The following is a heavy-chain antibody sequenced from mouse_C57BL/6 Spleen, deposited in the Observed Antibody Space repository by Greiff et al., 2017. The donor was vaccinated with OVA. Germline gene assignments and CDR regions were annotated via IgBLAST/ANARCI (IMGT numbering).Heavy chain of an antibody. V-gene: IGHV14-4*01. CDR2: IDPENGDT. Sequence: VQLKQSGAELVRPGASVKLSCTASGFNIKDDYMHWVKQRPEQGLEWIGWIDPENGDTEYASKFQGKATITADTSSNTAYLQLSSLISEDTAVYYCTTPYYGSSPSWFAYWGQGTLVTVSA. CDR1: GFNIKDDY. D-gene: IGHD1-1*01. CDR3: TTPYYGSSPSWFAY. J-gene: IGHJ3*01.